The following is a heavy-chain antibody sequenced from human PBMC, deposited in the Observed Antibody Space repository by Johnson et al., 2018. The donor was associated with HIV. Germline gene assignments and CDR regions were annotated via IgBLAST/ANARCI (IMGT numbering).Heavy chain of an antibody. Sequence: VQLVESGGGVVQPGGSLRLSCAASGFTVSSYYMSWVRQAPGKGLEWVSVIYSGGSTYYADSVKGRFTISRDISKNTLYLQMNSLRAEDTAVYYCASLGGSYSLDIWGQGTMVTVSS. J-gene: IGHJ3*02. V-gene: IGHV3-53*01. CDR3: ASLGGSYSLDI. CDR1: GFTVSSYY. D-gene: IGHD1-26*01. CDR2: IYSGGST.